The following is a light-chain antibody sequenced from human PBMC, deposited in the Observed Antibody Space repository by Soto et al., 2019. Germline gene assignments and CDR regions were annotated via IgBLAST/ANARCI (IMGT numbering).Light chain of an antibody. V-gene: IGLV2-14*01. J-gene: IGLJ1*01. CDR2: EVG. CDR1: SSDVGGYNY. Sequence: QSVLTQPASVSGSPGQSITISCTGTSSDVGGYNYVSWYQQHPGKAPKLMIYEVGNRPSGVSNRFSGSKSGNTASLTISGLQAEDEADYYCSSYTSIITLYVFGSGTKVTVL. CDR3: SSYTSIITLYV.